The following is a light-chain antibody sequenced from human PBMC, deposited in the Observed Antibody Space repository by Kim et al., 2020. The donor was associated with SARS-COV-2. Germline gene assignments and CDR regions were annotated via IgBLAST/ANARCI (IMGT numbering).Light chain of an antibody. V-gene: IGKV1-27*01. J-gene: IGKJ4*01. Sequence: ASVGDRVTITCRASQGISNYLTWYQQKPGKVPKLLIYAGFTLQLGVPSRFSGSGSGTDFNLTISSLQPEDVATYYCQEYHTAPLTFGGGTKVDIK. CDR1: QGISNY. CDR3: QEYHTAPLT. CDR2: AGF.